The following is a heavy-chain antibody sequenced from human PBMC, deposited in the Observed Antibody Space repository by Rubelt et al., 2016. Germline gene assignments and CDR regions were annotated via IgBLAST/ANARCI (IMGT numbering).Heavy chain of an antibody. V-gene: IGHV4-59*05. J-gene: IGHJ2*01. Sequence: QVQLQESGPGLVKPSETLSLTCTVSGGSISSYYWSWIRQPPGKGLAWIGSIYYSGRTYYNPSLKSRVTIFVDTSKNQFSLKLSSVTAADTAVYYCARGDRSGSYHFDLWGRGTLVTVSS. CDR2: IYYSGRT. CDR1: GGSISSYY. D-gene: IGHD1-26*01. CDR3: ARGDRSGSYHFDL.